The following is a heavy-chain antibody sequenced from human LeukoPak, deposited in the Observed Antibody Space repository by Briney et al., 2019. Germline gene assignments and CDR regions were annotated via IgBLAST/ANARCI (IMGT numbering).Heavy chain of an antibody. CDR2: IYYSGST. CDR3: ARGNTIFGVVMINNWFDP. CDR1: GGSISSYY. V-gene: IGHV4-59*01. D-gene: IGHD3-3*01. Sequence: SETLSLTCTVSGGSISSYYWSWIRQPPGKGLEWIGYIYYSGSTNYNPALKSRVTISVDTSKNQFSLKLSSVTAADTAVYYCARGNTIFGVVMINNWFDPWGQGTLVTVSS. J-gene: IGHJ5*02.